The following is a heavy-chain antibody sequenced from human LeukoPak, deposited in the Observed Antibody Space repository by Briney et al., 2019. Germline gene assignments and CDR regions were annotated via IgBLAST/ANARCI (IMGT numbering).Heavy chain of an antibody. CDR3: ARGRYGSGSYSHMNENFHF. D-gene: IGHD3-10*01. V-gene: IGHV3-9*01. CDR2: ISWNGGSI. Sequence: PGGSLRLSCAASGFSFDDYAMHWVRQAPGKGLEWVSGISWNGGSIGYADSVKGRFTISRDNAKSSVYLQLNSLRPEDTALFYCARGRYGSGSYSHMNENFHFWGQGTLVTVSS. CDR1: GFSFDDYA. J-gene: IGHJ1*01.